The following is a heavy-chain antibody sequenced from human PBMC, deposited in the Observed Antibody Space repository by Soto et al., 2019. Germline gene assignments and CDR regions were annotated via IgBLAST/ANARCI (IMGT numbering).Heavy chain of an antibody. Sequence: PGGSLRLSCAASGFTFSSYAMSWVRQAPGKGLEVVSAISGSVGSTYYADPVKRRFTISRDNSKITLYLQMNSLRAEDTAVYYFAKDRHSARMAVGPHLFDYWGQGTLVTVSS. CDR1: GFTFSSYA. V-gene: IGHV3-23*01. D-gene: IGHD6-19*01. J-gene: IGHJ4*02. CDR3: AKDRHSARMAVGPHLFDY. CDR2: ISGSVGST.